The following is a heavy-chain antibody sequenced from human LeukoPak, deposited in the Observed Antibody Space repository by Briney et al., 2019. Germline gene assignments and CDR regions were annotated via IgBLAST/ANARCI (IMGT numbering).Heavy chain of an antibody. CDR3: ARGPGYSSIWNLYGMDV. J-gene: IGHJ6*02. Sequence: KPSETLSLTCTVSGGSISSYYWSWIRQPPGKGLEWIGYIYYSGSTNYNPSLKSRVTISVDTSKNQFSLKLSSVTAADTAVYYCARGPGYSSIWNLYGMDVWGQGTTVTVSS. D-gene: IGHD6-13*01. V-gene: IGHV4-59*12. CDR1: GGSISSYY. CDR2: IYYSGST.